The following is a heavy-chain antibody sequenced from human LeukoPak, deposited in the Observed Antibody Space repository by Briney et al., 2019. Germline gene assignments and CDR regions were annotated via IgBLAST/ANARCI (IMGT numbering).Heavy chain of an antibody. V-gene: IGHV1-46*01. D-gene: IGHD2-15*01. CDR1: GYTFTSYY. J-gene: IGHJ4*02. CDR3: ARDPGRYCSGGSCPYYFDY. CDR2: INPSGGST. Sequence: ASVKVSCKASGYTFTSYYMHWVRQAPGRGLEWMGIINPSGGSTNYAQKFQGRVTITADESTSTAYMELSSLRSEDTAVYYCARDPGRYCSGGSCPYYFDYWGQGTLVTVSS.